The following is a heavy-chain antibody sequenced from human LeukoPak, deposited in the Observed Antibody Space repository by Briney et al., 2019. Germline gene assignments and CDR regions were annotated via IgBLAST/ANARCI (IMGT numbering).Heavy chain of an antibody. CDR1: GGSISSSSYY. V-gene: IGHV4-39*01. CDR2: IYYSGST. Sequence: PSETLSLTCTVSGGSISSSSYYWGWIRQPPGKGLEWIGSIYYSGSTYYNPSLKSRVTISVDTSKNQFSLKLSSVTTADTAVYYCARLHPPYFGVVYNWFDPWGQGTLVTVSS. D-gene: IGHD3-3*01. J-gene: IGHJ5*02. CDR3: ARLHPPYFGVVYNWFDP.